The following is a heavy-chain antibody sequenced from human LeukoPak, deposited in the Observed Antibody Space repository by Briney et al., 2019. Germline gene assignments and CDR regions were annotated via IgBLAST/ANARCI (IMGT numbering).Heavy chain of an antibody. CDR3: AKVQMSTGWTFDF. Sequence: GGSLRLSCAASGFTFKNYAMSCVRQAPGKGLEWVSSIDGSGDNRYYADSVKGRFTIPRDNSGNTLYLQLRGLGAEDTATYYCAKVQMSTGWTFDFWGQGSLVTVSS. V-gene: IGHV3-23*01. J-gene: IGHJ4*02. D-gene: IGHD2-2*01. CDR2: IDGSGDNR. CDR1: GFTFKNYA.